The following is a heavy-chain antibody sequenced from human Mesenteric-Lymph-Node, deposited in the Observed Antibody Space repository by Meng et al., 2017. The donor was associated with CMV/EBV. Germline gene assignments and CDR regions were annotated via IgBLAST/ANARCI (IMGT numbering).Heavy chain of an antibody. CDR3: ASPTGSYGNYAY. CDR2: VYHTGSP. Sequence: GSLRLSCTVSGVSITTDHYRGWIRQPPGKGLEWIGSVYHTGSPYYSPSLKSRVIISLDTSKNQFSLKVPSVTAADTATYYCASPTGSYGNYAYWGQGILVTVSS. V-gene: IGHV4-38-2*02. D-gene: IGHD4-11*01. CDR1: GVSITTDHY. J-gene: IGHJ4*02.